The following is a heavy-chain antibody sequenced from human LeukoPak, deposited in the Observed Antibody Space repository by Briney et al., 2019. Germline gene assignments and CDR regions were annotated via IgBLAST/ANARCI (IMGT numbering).Heavy chain of an antibody. D-gene: IGHD2/OR15-2a*01. CDR2: INHSGST. Sequence: SETLSLTCAVYGGSFSGYYWSWIRQPPGKGLEWIGEINHSGSTYYNPSLKSRVTISVDRSKNQFSLKLSSVTAADTAVYYRARGGFLYAFDIWGQGTMVTVSS. J-gene: IGHJ3*02. CDR1: GGSFSGYY. CDR3: ARGGFLYAFDI. V-gene: IGHV4-34*01.